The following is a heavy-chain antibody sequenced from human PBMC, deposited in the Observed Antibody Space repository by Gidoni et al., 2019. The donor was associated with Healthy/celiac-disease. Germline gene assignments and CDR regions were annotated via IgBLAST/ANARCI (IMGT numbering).Heavy chain of an antibody. CDR1: GFTFSSYS. J-gene: IGHJ3*02. CDR2: ISSSSSYI. Sequence: EVQLVESGGGLVKPGGSLRLSCSAPGFTFSSYSMNWVRQGPGKGLGLVSSISSSSSYISYADSVKGRFTISRDNAKNSLYLQMNSLRAEDTAVYYCARLPKVLWFGESQGAFDIWGQGTMVTVSS. CDR3: ARLPKVLWFGESQGAFDI. D-gene: IGHD3-10*01. V-gene: IGHV3-21*01.